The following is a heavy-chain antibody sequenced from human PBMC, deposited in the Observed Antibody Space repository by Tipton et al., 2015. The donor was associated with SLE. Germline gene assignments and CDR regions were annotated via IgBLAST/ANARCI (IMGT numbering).Heavy chain of an antibody. J-gene: IGHJ4*02. V-gene: IGHV4-34*01. Sequence: TLSLTCTVSDGSISGYYWSWIRQPPGKGLEWIGEINDSGRANYNPSLKSRVTMSVDTSENQFSLKLSSVTAADTAVYYCARAPYSANWYVDYWGQGTLVTVSS. CDR3: ARAPYSANWYVDY. CDR2: INDSGRA. CDR1: DGSISGYY. D-gene: IGHD6-13*01.